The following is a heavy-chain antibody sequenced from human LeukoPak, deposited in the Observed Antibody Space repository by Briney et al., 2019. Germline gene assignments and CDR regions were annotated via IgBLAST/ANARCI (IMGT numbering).Heavy chain of an antibody. CDR2: ISSSSSTI. D-gene: IGHD3-10*01. J-gene: IGHJ4*02. V-gene: IGHV3-48*01. CDR3: ARESTWFGELWVDY. Sequence: GGSLRLSCAASGFTFSSYSMNWVRQAPGKGLEWVSYISSSSSTIYYADSVKGRFTISRDNAKNSLYLQMNSLRAEDTAVYYCARESTWFGELWVDYWGQGTLVTVSS. CDR1: GFTFSSYS.